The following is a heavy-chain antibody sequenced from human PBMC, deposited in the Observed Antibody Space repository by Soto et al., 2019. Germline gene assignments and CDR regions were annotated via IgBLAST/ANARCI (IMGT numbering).Heavy chain of an antibody. CDR3: GREAGGGSLGY. CDR2: ISAYNGNT. CDR1: GYTFTSYG. D-gene: IGHD3-16*01. Sequence: QVQLVQSGAEVKKPGASVKVSCKASGYTFTSYGISWVRQAPGQGLEWMGWISAYNGNTNYAQKLQGRVTMTTDTSTRAAYMGLRSLRSDDTAVYYCGREAGGGSLGYWGRGTLVTVSS. V-gene: IGHV1-18*01. J-gene: IGHJ4*02.